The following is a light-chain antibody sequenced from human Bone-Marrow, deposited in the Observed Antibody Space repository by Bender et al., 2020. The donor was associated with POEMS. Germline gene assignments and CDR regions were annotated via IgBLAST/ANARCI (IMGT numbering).Light chain of an antibody. CDR2: HDS. V-gene: IGLV3-1*01. J-gene: IGLJ1*01. CDR1: NLVDRY. Sequence: SSELTQPPSVSVSPGQTVTITCSGDNLVDRYVCWYQHKPGQSPILVMYHDSKRPSGVTERFSGSNSGNTATLTIRGTQAMDEADYYCQIWDTNTAYVFGTGTAVTVL. CDR3: QIWDTNTAYV.